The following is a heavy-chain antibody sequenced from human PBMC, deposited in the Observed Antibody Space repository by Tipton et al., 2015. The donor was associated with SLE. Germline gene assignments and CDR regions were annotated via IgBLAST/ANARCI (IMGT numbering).Heavy chain of an antibody. D-gene: IGHD6-19*01. V-gene: IGHV3-20*04. CDR3: AGVKYSSGSYYFDC. CDR1: GFTFDDYG. Sequence: SLRLSCPTSGFTFDDYGMSRVRQAPGKGLEWVSGINWNGGNTGYGDSVKGRFTVSRDNAKNSLYLQMNSLRAEDTALYYCAGVKYSSGSYYFDCWGQGTLVTVSS. CDR2: INWNGGNT. J-gene: IGHJ4*02.